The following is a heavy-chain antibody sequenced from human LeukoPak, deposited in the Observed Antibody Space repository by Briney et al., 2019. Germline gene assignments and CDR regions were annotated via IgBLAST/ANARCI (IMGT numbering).Heavy chain of an antibody. CDR3: ARAGHYDFWSGYYWFDP. CDR1: GYTFTSYY. V-gene: IGHV1-46*01. CDR2: INPSGGST. Sequence: ASVKVSCKASGYTFTSYYMHWVRQAPGQGLEWMGVINPSGGSTSYAQKFQGRVTMTRDMSTSTVYMKLSSLRSEDTAVYYCARAGHYDFWSGYYWFDPWGQGTLVTVSS. D-gene: IGHD3-3*01. J-gene: IGHJ5*02.